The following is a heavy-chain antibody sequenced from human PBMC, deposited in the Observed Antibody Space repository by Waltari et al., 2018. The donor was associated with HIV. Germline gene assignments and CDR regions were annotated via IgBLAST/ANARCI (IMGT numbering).Heavy chain of an antibody. CDR3: VRDGFGFDF. V-gene: IGHV6-1*02. Sequence: QVRLQQSGPGLVDAAQTLSVTCVISGDSVSSTNAAWNWVRRLPSGGLEWLGKTVFRSMWNFKYAPSVESRVTIHVDSTKNQCSLHMESLSVADTATYYCVRDGFGFDFWGQGSQVTVSS. D-gene: IGHD3-10*01. CDR2: TVFRSMWNF. J-gene: IGHJ5*01. CDR1: GDSVSSTNAA.